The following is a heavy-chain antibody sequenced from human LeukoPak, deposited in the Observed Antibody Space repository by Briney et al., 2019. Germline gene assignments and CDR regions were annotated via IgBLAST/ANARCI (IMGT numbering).Heavy chain of an antibody. CDR1: GYNFPRHY. J-gene: IGHJ6*02. D-gene: IGHD6-13*01. CDR3: AREAAAAGPDYYYYGMDV. V-gene: IGHV1-2*02. Sequence: ASVKVFCQASGYNFPRHYIHWGRQAPGQGVEGMGWNNPKSGGTNYAQKFQGRVTMTRDTSISTAYMELSGLRSDDTAVYYCAREAAAAGPDYYYYGMDVWGQGTTVTVSS. CDR2: NNPKSGGT.